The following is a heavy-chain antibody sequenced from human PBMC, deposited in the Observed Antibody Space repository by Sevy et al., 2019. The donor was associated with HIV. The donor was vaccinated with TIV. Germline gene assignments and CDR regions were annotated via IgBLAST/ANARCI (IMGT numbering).Heavy chain of an antibody. CDR1: GFTFSRNA. Sequence: GGSLRLSCAASGFTFSRNAMSWVRQAPGKGLEWVSVIYSDGSTYHADSVKGRFTISRDNSKNTLYLQMNSLRVEDTAVYYCARGKSGYGYGLDYWGQGTLVTVSS. J-gene: IGHJ4*02. CDR3: ARGKSGYGYGLDY. CDR2: IYSDGST. D-gene: IGHD5-18*01. V-gene: IGHV3-66*01.